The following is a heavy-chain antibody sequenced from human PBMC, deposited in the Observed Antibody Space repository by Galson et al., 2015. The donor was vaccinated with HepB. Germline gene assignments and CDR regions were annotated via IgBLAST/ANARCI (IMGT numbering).Heavy chain of an antibody. V-gene: IGHV3-30*04. CDR1: GFTFSSYA. J-gene: IGHJ6*02. CDR3: ARDFPDYGDYVYYYYYGMDV. Sequence: SLRLSCAASGFTFSSYAMHWVRQAPGKGLEWVAVISYDGSNKYYADSVKGRFTISRDNSKNTLYLQMNSLRAEDTAVYYCARDFPDYGDYVYYYYYGMDVWGQGTTVTVSS. D-gene: IGHD4-17*01. CDR2: ISYDGSNK.